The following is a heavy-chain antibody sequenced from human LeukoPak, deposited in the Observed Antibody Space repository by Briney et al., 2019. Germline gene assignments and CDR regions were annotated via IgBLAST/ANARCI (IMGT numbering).Heavy chain of an antibody. CDR3: ASPSGSYDY. Sequence: GRSLRLSCAASGFTFSSYAMHWVRQAPGKGLEWVAVISYDGSNKYYADSVKGRFTISRDNSKNTLYLQMNSLRAEDTAVYYCASPSGSYDYWGQGTLVTVSS. V-gene: IGHV3-30-3*01. CDR1: GFTFSSYA. J-gene: IGHJ4*02. CDR2: ISYDGSNK. D-gene: IGHD1-26*01.